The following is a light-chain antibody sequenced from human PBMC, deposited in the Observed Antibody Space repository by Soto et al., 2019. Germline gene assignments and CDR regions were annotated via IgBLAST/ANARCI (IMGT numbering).Light chain of an antibody. J-gene: IGKJ1*01. CDR3: QQYGSSIKT. CDR1: QSVSSK. V-gene: IGKV3-15*01. Sequence: EIVMTQSPATLSVSPGEGATLSCRASQSVSSKLAWYQQKPGQAPRLLIYGASTRATGIPARFSGSGSGTEFTLIISSLQSEDSAVYYCQQYGSSIKTFGQGTKVDIK. CDR2: GAS.